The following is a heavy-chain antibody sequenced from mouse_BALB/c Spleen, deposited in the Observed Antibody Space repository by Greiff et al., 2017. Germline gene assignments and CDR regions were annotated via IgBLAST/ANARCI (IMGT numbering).Heavy chain of an antibody. CDR2: IYPGNGDT. CDR1: GYTFTSYN. Sequence: QVQLQQPGAELVKPGASVKMSCKASGYTFTSYNMHWVKQTPGQGLEWIGAIYPGNGDTSYNQKFKGKATLTADKSSSTAYMQLSSLTSEDSAVYYCARGEDYRYDEGFAYWGQGTLVTVSA. J-gene: IGHJ3*01. D-gene: IGHD2-14*01. CDR3: ARGEDYRYDEGFAY. V-gene: IGHV1-12*01.